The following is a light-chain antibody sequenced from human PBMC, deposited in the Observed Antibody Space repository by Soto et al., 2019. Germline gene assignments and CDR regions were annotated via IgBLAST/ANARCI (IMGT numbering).Light chain of an antibody. V-gene: IGLV2-14*03. J-gene: IGLJ1*01. CDR3: SSYTASTPFYV. CDR1: RTDVDGHDY. Sequence: QSVLTQPASVSGSPGQSITISCTGARTDVDGHDYVSWYQQHPGQAPKLIIFDVHNRPSGVSIRFSGSKSGDTASLIISGLRAEDDGDYYCSSYTASTPFYVFGTGTKVTVL. CDR2: DVH.